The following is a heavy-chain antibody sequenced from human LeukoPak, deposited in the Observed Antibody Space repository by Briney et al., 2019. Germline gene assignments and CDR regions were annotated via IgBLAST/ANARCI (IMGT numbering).Heavy chain of an antibody. CDR1: GYTFTGYY. D-gene: IGHD2-8*01. J-gene: IGHJ5*02. V-gene: IGHV1-2*02. Sequence: GASVKVSCKASGYTFTGYYMHWVRQAPGQGLEWMGWINPNSGGTNYAQKFQGRVTMTRNTSISTAYMELSSLRSEDTAVYYCARGGCTNGVCYSSNWFDPWGQGTLVTVSS. CDR2: INPNSGGT. CDR3: ARGGCTNGVCYSSNWFDP.